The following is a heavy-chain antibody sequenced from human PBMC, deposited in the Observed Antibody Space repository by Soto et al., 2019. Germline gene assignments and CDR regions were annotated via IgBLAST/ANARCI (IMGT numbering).Heavy chain of an antibody. CDR3: TRDGWYDWFDP. J-gene: IGHJ5*02. Sequence: PGGSLRLSCTASGFTFGDYAMSWVRQAPGKGLEWVGFIRSKAYGGTTEYAASVKGRFTISRDDSKSIAYLQMNSLKTEDTAVYYCTRDGWYDWFDPWGQGTLVTVSS. D-gene: IGHD6-19*01. V-gene: IGHV3-49*04. CDR2: IRSKAYGGTT. CDR1: GFTFGDYA.